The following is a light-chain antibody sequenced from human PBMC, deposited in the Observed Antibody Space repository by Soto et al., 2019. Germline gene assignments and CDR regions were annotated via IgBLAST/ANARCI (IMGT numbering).Light chain of an antibody. CDR2: LGS. CDR1: QILLHTNGKKY. Sequence: DIVMTQSPLSLPVTPGEPASISFRSSQILLHTNGKKYMDWYLQKPGQSPQLLIYLGSNRASGVPDRFSGSGSGTDFSLKISRVEAEDVGVYYCMQALQTPITFGQGTRLEIK. V-gene: IGKV2-28*01. J-gene: IGKJ5*01. CDR3: MQALQTPIT.